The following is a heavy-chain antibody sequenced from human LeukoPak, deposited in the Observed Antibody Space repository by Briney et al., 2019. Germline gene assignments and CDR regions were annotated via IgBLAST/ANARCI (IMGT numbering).Heavy chain of an antibody. V-gene: IGHV3-30-3*01. Sequence: GGSLRLSCAVSGFTFSTYAMHWVRQVPVKGLEWVAVISYDGGNKYYADSVKGGFTISRDNSKNTLYLQMNSLRAEDTAVYYCAKDNPIEEVPGLGPGHWGQGTLVIVSS. CDR2: ISYDGGNK. CDR1: GFTFSTYA. J-gene: IGHJ4*02. CDR3: AKDNPIEEVPGLGPGH. D-gene: IGHD2-2*01.